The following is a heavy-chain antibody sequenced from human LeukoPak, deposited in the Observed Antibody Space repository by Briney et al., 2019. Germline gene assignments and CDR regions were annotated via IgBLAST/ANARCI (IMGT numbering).Heavy chain of an antibody. Sequence: SVKVSCKASGGTVSSYAISWVRQAPGQGLEWMGGIIPIFGTANYAQKFQGRATITADESTSTAYMELSSLRSEDTAVYYYEVSSTTGDYYYYGMDVWGQGTTVTVSS. CDR3: EVSSTTGDYYYYGMDV. J-gene: IGHJ6*02. D-gene: IGHD1-14*01. CDR1: GGTVSSYA. V-gene: IGHV1-69*01. CDR2: IIPIFGTA.